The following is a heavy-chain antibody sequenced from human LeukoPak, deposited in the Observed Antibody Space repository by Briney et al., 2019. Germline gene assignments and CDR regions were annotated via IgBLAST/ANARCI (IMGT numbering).Heavy chain of an antibody. CDR1: GGSISSYY. J-gene: IGHJ3*02. CDR3: ARHGYYYDSSGDAFDI. CDR2: IYYSGST. D-gene: IGHD3-22*01. V-gene: IGHV4-59*08. Sequence: KPSETLSLTCTVSGGSISSYYWSWIRQPPGKGLEWIGYIYYSGSTNYNPSLKSRVTISVDTSKNQFSLKLSSVTAADTAVYYCARHGYYYDSSGDAFDIWGQGTMVTVSS.